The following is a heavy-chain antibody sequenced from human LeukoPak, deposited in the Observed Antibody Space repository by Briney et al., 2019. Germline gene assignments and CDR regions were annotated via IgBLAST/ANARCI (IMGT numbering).Heavy chain of an antibody. Sequence: GGSLRLSCAASGFTFSNAWMSWVRQAPGKGLEWVGRIKSKTEGGTTDYAAPVKGRFTISRDDSKNTLYLQMFSLQTDDTAVYYCTTGYSSAWPIDSWGQGTLVTVSS. J-gene: IGHJ4*02. D-gene: IGHD6-25*01. CDR2: IKSKTEGGTT. V-gene: IGHV3-15*01. CDR3: TTGYSSAWPIDS. CDR1: GFTFSNAW.